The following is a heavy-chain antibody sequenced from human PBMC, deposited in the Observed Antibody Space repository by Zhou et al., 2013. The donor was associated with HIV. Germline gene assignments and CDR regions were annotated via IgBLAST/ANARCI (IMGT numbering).Heavy chain of an antibody. D-gene: IGHD4-17*01. V-gene: IGHV4-34*01. Sequence: QVQLQQWGAGLLKPSETLSLKCAVYGGSFSAYYWSWIRQSPGKGLEWIGEINHSGNTNYNPSHKSRVTISVDTSKNQFSLKLNSVTAADTAVYYCARNYGGNSATPADLYGMDVWGQGTTVTVSS. CDR3: ARNYGGNSATPADLYGMDV. J-gene: IGHJ6*02. CDR1: GGSFSAYY. CDR2: INHSGNT.